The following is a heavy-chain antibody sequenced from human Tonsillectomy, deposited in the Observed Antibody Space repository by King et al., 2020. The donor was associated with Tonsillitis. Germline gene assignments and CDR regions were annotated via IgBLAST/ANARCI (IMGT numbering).Heavy chain of an antibody. V-gene: IGHV3-23*04. CDR1: GFTFSSYA. D-gene: IGHD5-12*01. CDR2: ISVSVGGT. J-gene: IGHJ5*02. Sequence: VQLVESGGGLVQPGGSLRLSCASSGFTFSSYAMSWVRQAPGKGLEWVSSISVSVGGTYYADSVKGRFTISRDNSKNTLYLQMNSLRAEDTAVYYCAKDSSGDIVNWFDPWGQGTLVTVSS. CDR3: AKDSSGDIVNWFDP.